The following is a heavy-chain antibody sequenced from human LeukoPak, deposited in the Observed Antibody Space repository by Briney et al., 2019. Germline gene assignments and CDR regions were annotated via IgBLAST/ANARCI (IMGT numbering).Heavy chain of an antibody. V-gene: IGHV3-9*01. J-gene: IGHJ6*02. CDR3: AKDMGSDYSNYALGMDV. CDR2: ISWNSGSI. D-gene: IGHD4-11*01. Sequence: GRSLRLSCAASGFTFDDYAMHWVRQAPGKGLEWVSGISWNSGSIGYADSVKGRLTISRDNAKNSLYLQMNSLRAEDTALYYCAKDMGSDYSNYALGMDVWGQGTTVTVSS. CDR1: GFTFDDYA.